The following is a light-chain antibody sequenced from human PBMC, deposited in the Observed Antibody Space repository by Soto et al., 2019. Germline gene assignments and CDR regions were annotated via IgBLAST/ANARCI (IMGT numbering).Light chain of an antibody. J-gene: IGKJ3*01. V-gene: IGKV2-28*01. CDR3: MQALQTPRT. CDR2: LGS. Sequence: VMTQSPLSLPVTPGEPASISCRSSQSLLHTNGYNYLDWYLQKPGQSPQLLIYLGSNRASGVPDRFGGSGSGTDFTLKISRVEAEDVGVYYCMQALQTPRTFGPGTKVDIK. CDR1: QSLLHTNGYNY.